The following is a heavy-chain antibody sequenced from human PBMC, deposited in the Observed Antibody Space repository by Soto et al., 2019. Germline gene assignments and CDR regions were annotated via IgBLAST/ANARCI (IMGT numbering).Heavy chain of an antibody. J-gene: IGHJ6*03. Sequence: GGSLRLSCAASGFTFSSYAMSWVRQAPGKGLEWVSAISGSGGSTYYADSVKGRFTISRDNSKNTLYLQMNSLRAEDTAVYYCAKDSPYDFWSGYYSNYYYYMDVWGKGTTVTVSS. V-gene: IGHV3-23*01. CDR1: GFTFSSYA. CDR2: ISGSGGST. D-gene: IGHD3-3*01. CDR3: AKDSPYDFWSGYYSNYYYYMDV.